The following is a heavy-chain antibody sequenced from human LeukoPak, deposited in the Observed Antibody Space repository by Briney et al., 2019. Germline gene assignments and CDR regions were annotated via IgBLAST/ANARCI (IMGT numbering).Heavy chain of an antibody. V-gene: IGHV3-9*01. D-gene: IGHD3-9*01. CDR2: ISWHSGSI. CDR3: AKDQYYDILTGPAPGAFDI. CDR1: GFTFDDYA. Sequence: GGSLRLSCAASGFTFDDYAMHWVRHAPGKGLEWVSGISWHSGSIGYADSVKGRFTISRDNAKNSLYLQMNSLRAEDTALYYCAKDQYYDILTGPAPGAFDIWGQGTMVTVSS. J-gene: IGHJ3*02.